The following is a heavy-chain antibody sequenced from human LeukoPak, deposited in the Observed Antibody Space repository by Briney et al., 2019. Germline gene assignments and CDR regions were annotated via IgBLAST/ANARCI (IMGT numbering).Heavy chain of an antibody. CDR1: GGSFSGYY. CDR2: IYHDGTT. Sequence: SETLSLTCAVYGGSFSGYYWSWIRQPPGKGLEWIGEIYHDGTTKYSASLKSRVTISLDKFKNQFSLSVISVTAADTAVYYCVRATGAVAVRGWSFDIWGHGTMVTVSS. CDR3: VRATGAVAVRGWSFDI. V-gene: IGHV4-34*01. J-gene: IGHJ3*02. D-gene: IGHD6-19*01.